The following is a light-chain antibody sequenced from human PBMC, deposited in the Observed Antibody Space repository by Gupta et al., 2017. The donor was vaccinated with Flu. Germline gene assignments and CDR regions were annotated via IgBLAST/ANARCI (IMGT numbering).Light chain of an antibody. CDR2: LGS. V-gene: IGKV2-28*01. J-gene: IGKJ2*01. CDR3: RQALETPQA. CDR1: QSLLYTNGYNY. Sequence: DIVMTQSPLSLPVTPGEPASISCRSSQSLLYTNGYNYLDWYLQKPGQSPRLLIFLGSNRASGVPDRFSASGSDTDFTLKISRVEAEDVGVYYCRQALETPQAFGQGTKLEIK.